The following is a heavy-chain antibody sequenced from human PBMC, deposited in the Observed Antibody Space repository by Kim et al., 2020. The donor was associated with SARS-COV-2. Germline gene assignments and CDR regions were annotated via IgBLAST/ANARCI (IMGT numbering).Heavy chain of an antibody. CDR3: ARDRLRYFDSDNRGFWWFDP. CDR1: GGTFSSYA. CDR2: IIPIFGTA. D-gene: IGHD3-9*01. Sequence: SVKVSCKASGGTFSSYAISWVRQAPGQGLEWMGGIIPIFGTANYAQKFQGRVTITADESTSTAYMELSSLRSEDTAVYYCARDRLRYFDSDNRGFWWFDPWGQGTLVTVSS. V-gene: IGHV1-69*13. J-gene: IGHJ5*02.